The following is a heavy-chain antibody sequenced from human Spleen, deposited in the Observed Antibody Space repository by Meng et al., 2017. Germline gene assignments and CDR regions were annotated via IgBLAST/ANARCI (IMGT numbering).Heavy chain of an antibody. Sequence: GESLKISCAASGFTFDDYGMSWVRQAPGKGLEWVSGINWNGGSTGYADSVKGRFTISRDNAKNSLYLQMNSLRAEDTALYYCARVPYYYDSSGYYSDYWGQGTLVTVSS. J-gene: IGHJ4*02. D-gene: IGHD3-22*01. CDR3: ARVPYYYDSSGYYSDY. CDR1: GFTFDDYG. V-gene: IGHV3-20*04. CDR2: INWNGGST.